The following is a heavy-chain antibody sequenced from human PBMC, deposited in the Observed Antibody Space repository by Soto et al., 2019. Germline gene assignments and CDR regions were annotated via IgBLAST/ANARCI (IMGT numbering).Heavy chain of an antibody. V-gene: IGHV3-23*01. Sequence: QPGGSLRLSCAASGFTFSSYAMSWVRQTPGKGLEWVSTLSGSGGTTYYADSVKGQFTISRDNSKSTLYLQMNTLRVEDTAVYYCAKVSSSWYAGFFDLWGQGTLVTVSS. D-gene: IGHD6-13*01. CDR3: AKVSSSWYAGFFDL. CDR2: LSGSGGTT. CDR1: GFTFSSYA. J-gene: IGHJ4*02.